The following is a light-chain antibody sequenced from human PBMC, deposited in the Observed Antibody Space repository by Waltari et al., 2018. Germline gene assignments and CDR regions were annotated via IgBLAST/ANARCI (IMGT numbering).Light chain of an antibody. CDR2: LNSDGSH. CDR1: RAQSSYA. J-gene: IGLJ3*02. CDR3: QTWGTGIQV. V-gene: IGLV4-69*01. Sequence: QLVLTPSPSASASPGASVKLTCTLSRAQSSYATPCPQQQPEKGPRYLMKLNSDGSHSKGDGSPDRFSGSSSGAERYLTISSLQSEDEADYYCQTWGTGIQVFGGGTKLTVL.